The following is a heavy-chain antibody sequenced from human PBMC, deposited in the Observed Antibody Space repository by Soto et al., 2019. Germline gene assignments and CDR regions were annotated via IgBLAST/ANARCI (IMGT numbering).Heavy chain of an antibody. CDR3: AREMVGSSDY. Sequence: ASVKVSCKASGGTFSSYAISWVRQAPGQGLEWMGGIIPIFGTANYAQKFQGRVTITADESTSTAYMELRSLRSDDTAVYYCAREMVGSSDYWGQGTLVTVSS. CDR2: IIPIFGTA. J-gene: IGHJ4*02. D-gene: IGHD6-6*01. CDR1: GGTFSSYA. V-gene: IGHV1-69*13.